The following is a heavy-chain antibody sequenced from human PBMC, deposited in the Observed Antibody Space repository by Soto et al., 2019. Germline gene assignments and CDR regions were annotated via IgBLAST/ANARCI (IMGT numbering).Heavy chain of an antibody. CDR2: ISAYNGNT. CDR3: ARVIPHDLDYGDFELNY. CDR1: GYTFTSYG. D-gene: IGHD4-17*01. J-gene: IGHJ4*02. V-gene: IGHV1-18*01. Sequence: QVQLVQSGAEVKKPGASVKVSCKASGYTFTSYGISWVRQAPGQGLEWMGWISAYNGNTNYAQKLQGRVTMTTDTSTSTAYMELRSLRSDDTAVFYCARVIPHDLDYGDFELNYWGQGTLVTVSS.